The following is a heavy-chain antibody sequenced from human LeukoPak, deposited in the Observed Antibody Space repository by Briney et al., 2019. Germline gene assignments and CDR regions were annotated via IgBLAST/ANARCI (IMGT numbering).Heavy chain of an antibody. D-gene: IGHD1-26*01. CDR3: ARYGGNLRIYAFDI. CDR1: GYTFTGYY. CDR2: VNANSGDT. Sequence: GASVRVSCKASGYTFTGYYIHWARQAPGQGLEWMGWVNANSGDTKYAQKFQGRVSMTRDTSTSTVYMELSSLRSEDTAVYYCARYGGNLRIYAFDIWGQGTMVTVSS. V-gene: IGHV1-2*02. J-gene: IGHJ3*02.